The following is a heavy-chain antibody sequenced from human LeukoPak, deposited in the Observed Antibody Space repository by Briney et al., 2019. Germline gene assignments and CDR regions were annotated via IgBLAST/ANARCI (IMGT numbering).Heavy chain of an antibody. J-gene: IGHJ4*02. D-gene: IGHD3-16*01. Sequence: PGGSLRLSCAASGFTFSSYWMSWVRQAPGKGLEWVANIKQDGSEKYYVDSVKGRFTISRDNSKNTLYLQMNSLRAEDTAVYYCAKELGRSPADFDYWGQGTLVTVSS. V-gene: IGHV3-7*01. CDR3: AKELGRSPADFDY. CDR1: GFTFSSYW. CDR2: IKQDGSEK.